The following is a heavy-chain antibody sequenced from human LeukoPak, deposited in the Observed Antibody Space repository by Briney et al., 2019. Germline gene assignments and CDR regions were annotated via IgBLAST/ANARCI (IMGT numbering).Heavy chain of an antibody. CDR3: ARLNNYGSGSYLY. CDR2: VDPSDSYT. D-gene: IGHD3-10*01. V-gene: IGHV5-10-1*01. J-gene: IGHJ4*02. Sequence: GESLKISCKGSGYSFTTYWISWVRQMPGKGLEWMGRVDPSDSYTNYSPCFEGHVTISADKSISTAYLQWSSLRASDTAMYYCARLNNYGSGSYLYWGQGTLVTVSS. CDR1: GYSFTTYW.